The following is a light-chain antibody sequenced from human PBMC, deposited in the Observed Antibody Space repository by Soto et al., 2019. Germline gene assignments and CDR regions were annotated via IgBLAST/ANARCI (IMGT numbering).Light chain of an antibody. J-gene: IGKJ5*01. CDR3: QQRSNWPPT. Sequence: EIAITQSPATLSVSPLEIASLSFRASQSVSSNLAWYQQKPGQAPRLLIYGAYTRAAGVPARLSGSGSGTEFTLTISSVEPEDFAVYICQQRSNWPPTFGQGTRLEIK. CDR2: GAY. CDR1: QSVSSN. V-gene: IGKV3-15*01.